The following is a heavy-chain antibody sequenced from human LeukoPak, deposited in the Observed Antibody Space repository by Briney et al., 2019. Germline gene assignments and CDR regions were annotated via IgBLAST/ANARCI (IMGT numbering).Heavy chain of an antibody. D-gene: IGHD4-17*01. CDR3: AKSHYGDYPFDY. J-gene: IGHJ4*02. Sequence: GGSLRLSCAASGFTFSSYGMSWVRQAPGKGLEWVSAISGSGGSTYYADSVKGRFTISRDNSENTLYLQMNSLRAEDTAVYYCAKSHYGDYPFDYWGQGTLVTVSS. V-gene: IGHV3-23*01. CDR1: GFTFSSYG. CDR2: ISGSGGST.